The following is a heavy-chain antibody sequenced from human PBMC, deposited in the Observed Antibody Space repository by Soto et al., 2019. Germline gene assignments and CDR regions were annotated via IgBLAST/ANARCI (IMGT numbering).Heavy chain of an antibody. J-gene: IGHJ4*02. D-gene: IGHD5-12*01. V-gene: IGHV3-33*06. CDR1: GFTFSSYG. Sequence: PGGSLRLSCAASGFTFSSYGMHWVRQAPGKGLEWVAVIWYDGSNKYYADSVKGRFTISRDNSKNTLYLQMNSLRAEDTAVYYCAKDRLGLVATSPPFDYWGQGTLVTVSS. CDR2: IWYDGSNK. CDR3: AKDRLGLVATSPPFDY.